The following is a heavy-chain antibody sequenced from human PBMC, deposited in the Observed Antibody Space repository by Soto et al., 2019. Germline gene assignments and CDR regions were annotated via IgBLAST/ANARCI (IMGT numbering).Heavy chain of an antibody. J-gene: IGHJ4*02. CDR2: IYHGLSI. CDR3: ARHGGYYFDY. Sequence: SETLSLTCAVYSGSFSCYYWSWIRQPPGKGLEWIGEIYHGLSIVYNPSLKSRVTISGDSSKNQFSLKLSSVTAADTAVYYCARHGGYYFDYWGQGTLVTV. D-gene: IGHD3-16*01. CDR1: SGSFSCYY. V-gene: IGHV4-34*01.